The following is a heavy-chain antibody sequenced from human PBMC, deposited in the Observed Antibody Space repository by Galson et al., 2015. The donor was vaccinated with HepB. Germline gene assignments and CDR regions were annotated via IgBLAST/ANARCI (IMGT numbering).Heavy chain of an antibody. CDR3: ARVKREEWYQYYFHGVDV. J-gene: IGHJ6*02. CDR1: GFIISMHW. D-gene: IGHD3-3*01. CDR2: IKEDGSEE. V-gene: IGHV3-7*05. Sequence: SLRLSCAASGFIISMHWMTWVRLPPGKGLEWVANIKEDGSEENYVDSVKGRFTISRDNAKNSLYLQMNSLRVEDTAVYYCARVKREEWYQYYFHGVDVWGQGTTVTVSS.